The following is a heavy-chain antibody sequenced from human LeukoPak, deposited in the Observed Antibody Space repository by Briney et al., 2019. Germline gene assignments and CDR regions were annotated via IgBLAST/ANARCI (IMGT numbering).Heavy chain of an antibody. CDR3: ARGDYYDSSGYYAAYYFDY. CDR2: IYSGGST. J-gene: IGHJ4*02. Sequence: GGSLRLSCAASGFTVSSNYMSWVRQAPGKGLEWVSVIYSGGSTYYADSVKGRFTISRDTSKNTLYLQMNSLRAEDTAVYYCARGDYYDSSGYYAAYYFDYWGQGTLVTVSS. D-gene: IGHD3-22*01. V-gene: IGHV3-53*01. CDR1: GFTVSSNY.